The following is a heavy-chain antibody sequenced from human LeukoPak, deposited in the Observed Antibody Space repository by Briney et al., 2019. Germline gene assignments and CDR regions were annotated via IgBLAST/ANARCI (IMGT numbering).Heavy chain of an antibody. CDR2: ISSSSNSI. D-gene: IGHD3-22*01. Sequence: PGGSLRLSCAASGFTFSTYSMNWVRQAPGKGLEWVSSISSSSNSIYYADSVKGRFTISRDNAKNSLYLQMNSLRAEDTAVYYCARGDYYDSSLPFDYWGQGTLVTVSS. CDR1: GFTFSTYS. V-gene: IGHV3-21*01. CDR3: ARGDYYDSSLPFDY. J-gene: IGHJ4*02.